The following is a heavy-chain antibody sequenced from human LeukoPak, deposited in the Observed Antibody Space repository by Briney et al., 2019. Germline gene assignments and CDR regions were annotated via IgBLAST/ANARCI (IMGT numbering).Heavy chain of an antibody. V-gene: IGHV4-59*08. J-gene: IGHJ4*02. D-gene: IGHD4-23*01. CDR1: GGSISTYS. CDR2: FYYTGST. CDR3: ATLTTVLTPSYFDT. Sequence: SETLSLTCTVSGGSISTYSCNWIRQPPGKGLEWIGYFYYTGSTNYNPSLKSRVTISVDTSKNQFSLKLTSVTAADTAVYYCATLTTVLTPSYFDTWGQGTLVTVSS.